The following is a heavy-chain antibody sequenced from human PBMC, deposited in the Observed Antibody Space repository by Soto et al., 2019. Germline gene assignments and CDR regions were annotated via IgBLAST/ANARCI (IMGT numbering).Heavy chain of an antibody. J-gene: IGHJ4*01. D-gene: IGHD3-10*01. V-gene: IGHV3-23*01. CDR2: ISGSGKTP. CDR1: GFTFSNYP. Sequence: PGGSLRLSCAASGFTFSNYPMSWVRQAPGKGLEWVSGISGSGKTPYYADSVKGRFTISRDNYKNMLYLQMNILRAEDTAVYYCAKDRRITMVRGVLRAFDKWGPGNLVTVSS. CDR3: AKDRRITMVRGVLRAFDK.